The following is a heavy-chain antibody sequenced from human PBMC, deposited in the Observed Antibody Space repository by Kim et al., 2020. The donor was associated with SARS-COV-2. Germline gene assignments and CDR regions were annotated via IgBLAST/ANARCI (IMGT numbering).Heavy chain of an antibody. Sequence: GGSLRLSCAASGFTFSSYAMTWVRQAPGKGLEWVSTIDGSSRGVNTYYADSEKGRFTISRDNSLDTLYLQMNSLRVENTAVYYCAKDLGLTTISYFDYWGQGTLVTVSS. J-gene: IGHJ4*02. V-gene: IGHV3-23*01. CDR1: GFTFSSYA. CDR2: IDGSSRGVNT. CDR3: AKDLGLTTISYFDY. D-gene: IGHD3-3*01.